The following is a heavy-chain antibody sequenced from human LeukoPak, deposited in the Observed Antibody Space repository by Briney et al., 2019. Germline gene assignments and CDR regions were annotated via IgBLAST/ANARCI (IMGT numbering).Heavy chain of an antibody. V-gene: IGHV3-7*01. J-gene: IGHJ4*02. CDR1: GFTSGISW. CDR2: INQDGSAQ. Sequence: GGSLRLSCAASGFTSGISWMSWVRQAPGKGLEWVANINQDGSAQYYVDSAKGRFTISRDNAKSSLYLQMNSLRAEDTAVYYCARSARWGQGTLVTVSS. CDR3: ARSAR.